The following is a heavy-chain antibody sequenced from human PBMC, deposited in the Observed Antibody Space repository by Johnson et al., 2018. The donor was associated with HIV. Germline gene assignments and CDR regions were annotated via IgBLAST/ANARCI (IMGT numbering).Heavy chain of an antibody. D-gene: IGHD6-13*01. J-gene: IGHJ3*02. V-gene: IGHV3-9*01. CDR2: INWNSGSI. CDR3: ARAPYSSSWYRDAFDI. Sequence: LLVESGGGLVQPGRSLRLSCATYGFTFDDYAMHWVRQAPGKGLEWVSGINWNSGSIGYADSVKGRFTISRDNAKNSLYLQLNSLRAEDTAVYYCARAPYSSSWYRDAFDIWGQGTMVTVSS. CDR1: GFTFDDYA.